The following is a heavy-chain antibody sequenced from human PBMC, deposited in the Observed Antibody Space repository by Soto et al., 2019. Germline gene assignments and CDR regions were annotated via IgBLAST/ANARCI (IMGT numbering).Heavy chain of an antibody. D-gene: IGHD3-16*02. CDR3: ARDGLAYDYIWGSYRPSPNWFDP. CDR2: INPNRGGT. CDR1: GDTFTGYY. Sequence: ASVKVSGKASGDTFTGYYMHWVRQAPGQGLEWMGWINPNRGGTNYAQKFQGWVTMTRVTSISAAYMELSRLISDDTAVYYCARDGLAYDYIWGSYRPSPNWFDPWGQGTLVTVSS. V-gene: IGHV1-2*04. J-gene: IGHJ5*02.